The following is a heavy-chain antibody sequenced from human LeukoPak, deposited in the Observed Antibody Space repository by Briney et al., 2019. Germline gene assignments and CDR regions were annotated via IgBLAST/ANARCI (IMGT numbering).Heavy chain of an antibody. CDR1: GFTFSSYG. D-gene: IGHD5-12*01. CDR2: IWYDGSNK. J-gene: IGHJ6*02. CDR3: ARANTYDSNYYYGMDV. Sequence: GRSLRLSCAASGFTFSSYGMHWVRQAPGKGLEWVAVIWYDGSNKYYADSVKGRFTISRDNSKNTLYLQMNSLRAEDTAVYYCARANTYDSNYYYGMDVWGQGTTVTVSS. V-gene: IGHV3-33*08.